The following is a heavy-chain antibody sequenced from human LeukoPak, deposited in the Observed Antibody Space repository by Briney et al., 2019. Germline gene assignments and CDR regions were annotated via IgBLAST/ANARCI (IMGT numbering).Heavy chain of an antibody. V-gene: IGHV3-66*01. CDR2: IYSGGST. Sequence: GGSLRLSCAASGLTVSSNDMSWVRQAPGKGLEWVSVIYSGGSTYYADSVKGRFTISRDNSKNTLYLQMNSLRAEDTAVYYCAREEYYDSSGKNYYYYGMDVWGQGTTVTVSS. D-gene: IGHD3-22*01. J-gene: IGHJ6*02. CDR1: GLTVSSND. CDR3: AREEYYDSSGKNYYYYGMDV.